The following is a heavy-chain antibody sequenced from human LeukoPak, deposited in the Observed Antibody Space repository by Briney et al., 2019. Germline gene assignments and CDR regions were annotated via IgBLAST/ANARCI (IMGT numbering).Heavy chain of an antibody. D-gene: IGHD3-3*01. Sequence: GGSLRLSCAASGFTFSSYNMNWVRQAPGKGLEWVSSISSSSSYIYYADSVKGRFTISRDNAKNSLYLQMNSLRAEDTAVYYCARGKDITIWYYYYYGMDVWGQGTTVTVSS. CDR1: GFTFSSYN. J-gene: IGHJ6*02. CDR2: ISSSSSYI. CDR3: ARGKDITIWYYYYYGMDV. V-gene: IGHV3-21*01.